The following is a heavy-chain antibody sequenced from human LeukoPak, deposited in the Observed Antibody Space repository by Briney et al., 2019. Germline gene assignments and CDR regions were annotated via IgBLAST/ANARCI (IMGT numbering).Heavy chain of an antibody. CDR3: AKDQARIAARPHQDPPGY. Sequence: GGSLRLSCAASGFTFSSYAMSWVRQAPGKGLEWVSAISGSGGSTYYADSVKGRFTISRDNSKNTLYLQMNSLRAEDTAVYYCAKDQARIAARPHQDPPGYWGQGTLVTVSS. CDR1: GFTFSSYA. V-gene: IGHV3-23*01. D-gene: IGHD6-6*01. J-gene: IGHJ4*02. CDR2: ISGSGGST.